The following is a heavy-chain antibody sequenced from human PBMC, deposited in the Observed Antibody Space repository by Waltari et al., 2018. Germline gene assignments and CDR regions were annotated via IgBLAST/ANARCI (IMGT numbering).Heavy chain of an antibody. CDR3: ARDPNRGTLRFDP. CDR1: GYSISSDYF. D-gene: IGHD3-16*01. J-gene: IGHJ5*02. V-gene: IGHV4-38-2*02. CDR2: MYHSGIT. Sequence: QVQLQESGPGLVKPSETLSLTCAVSGYSISSDYFWGWIRQPPGKGLEWIGSMYHSGITSYNTSLKSRVTILVDMSKNQFSLKLISLTAADTAVYYCARDPNRGTLRFDPWGQGTLVTVSS.